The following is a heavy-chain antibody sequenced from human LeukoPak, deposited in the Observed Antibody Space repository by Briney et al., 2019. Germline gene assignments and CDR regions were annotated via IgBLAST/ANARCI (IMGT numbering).Heavy chain of an antibody. D-gene: IGHD2-8*01. CDR3: AREAIQYCTNGVCSRGYMDV. CDR1: GFTFSSYS. J-gene: IGHJ6*03. CDR2: ISSSSSTI. Sequence: GGSLRLSCAASGFTFSSYSMNWVRQAPGKGLEWASYISSSSSTIYYADSVKGRFTISRDNAKNSLYLQMNSLRAEDTAVYYCAREAIQYCTNGVCSRGYMDVWGKGTTVTVSS. V-gene: IGHV3-48*01.